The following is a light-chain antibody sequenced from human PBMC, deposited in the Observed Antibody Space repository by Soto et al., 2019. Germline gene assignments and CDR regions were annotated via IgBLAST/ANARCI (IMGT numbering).Light chain of an antibody. Sequence: DNPMTQSPASLSASVGDRVTITCRASQSISSYLNWYQQKPGKAPKLLIYAASSLQSGVPSRFSGSGSGTDFTLTISSLQPEDFATYYCQQSYSTPYTLGQGTRMEIK. CDR1: QSISSY. V-gene: IGKV1-39*01. CDR3: QQSYSTPYT. CDR2: AAS. J-gene: IGKJ5*01.